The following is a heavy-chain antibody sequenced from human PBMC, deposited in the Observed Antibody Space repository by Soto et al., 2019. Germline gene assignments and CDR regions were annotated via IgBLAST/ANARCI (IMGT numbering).Heavy chain of an antibody. V-gene: IGHV1-69*01. J-gene: IGHJ4*02. Sequence: QVQLVQSGAEVKKXGSXVKXSCXASGGTFXSYAISWVRQAPGQGLEWMGGIIPIFGTANYAQKFQGRVTITADESTSTAYMELSSLRSEDTAVYYCARGPSSSWFNLDYWGQGTLVTVSS. CDR3: ARGPSSSWFNLDY. CDR2: IIPIFGTA. CDR1: GGTFXSYA. D-gene: IGHD6-13*01.